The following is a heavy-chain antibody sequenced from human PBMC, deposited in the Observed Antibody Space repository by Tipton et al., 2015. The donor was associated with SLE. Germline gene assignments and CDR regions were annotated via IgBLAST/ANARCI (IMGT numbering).Heavy chain of an antibody. D-gene: IGHD3-22*01. Sequence: TLSLTCTVSGGSISSRGYYWAWIRQHPGKGLEWIGYIYYSGSTYYNPSLKSRVTISVDTSKNQFSLKLSSVTAADTAVYYCAREIDRDSSGYSYGMDVWGQGTTVTVSS. CDR2: IYYSGST. V-gene: IGHV4-31*03. CDR1: GGSISSRGYY. CDR3: AREIDRDSSGYSYGMDV. J-gene: IGHJ6*02.